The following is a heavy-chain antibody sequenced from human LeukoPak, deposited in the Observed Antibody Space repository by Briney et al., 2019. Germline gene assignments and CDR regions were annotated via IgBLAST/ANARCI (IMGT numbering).Heavy chain of an antibody. J-gene: IGHJ3*02. V-gene: IGHV4-59*01. D-gene: IGHD6-13*01. CDR2: IYYSGST. CDR1: GGSISSYY. CDR3: ARIAAADHDAFDI. Sequence: PSETLSLTCTVSGGSISSYYWSWIRQPPGKGLEWIGYIYYSGSTNYNPSLKSRVTISVDTSKNQFSLKLSSVTAADTAVYYCARIAAADHDAFDIWGQGTMVTVSS.